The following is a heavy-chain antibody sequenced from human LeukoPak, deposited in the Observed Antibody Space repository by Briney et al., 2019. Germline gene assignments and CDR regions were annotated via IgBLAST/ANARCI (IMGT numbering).Heavy chain of an antibody. CDR3: ARHGYCSGGSCYWDY. D-gene: IGHD2-15*01. J-gene: IGHJ4*02. CDR2: IYYSGST. Sequence: GSLRLSCIVSGGSISPYYWSWIRQPPGSGLEWIAYIYYSGSTSYNPSLKSRVAISVDTSNNEVSLKLSSVTAADTAVYYCARHGYCSGGSCYWDYWGQGTLVTVSS. V-gene: IGHV4-59*08. CDR1: GGSISPYY.